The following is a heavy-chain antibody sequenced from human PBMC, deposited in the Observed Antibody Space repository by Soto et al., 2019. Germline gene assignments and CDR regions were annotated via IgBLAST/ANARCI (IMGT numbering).Heavy chain of an antibody. J-gene: IGHJ6*02. V-gene: IGHV1-69*13. CDR2: IIPIFGTA. CDR1: GGTFSSYA. D-gene: IGHD1-1*01. CDR3: ANWNAPYYYYGMDV. Sequence: SVKVSCKASGGTFSSYAISWVRQAPGQGLEWMGGIIPIFGTANYAQKFQGRVTITADESTSTAYMELSSLRSEDTAVYYCANWNAPYYYYGMDVWGQGTTVTVSS.